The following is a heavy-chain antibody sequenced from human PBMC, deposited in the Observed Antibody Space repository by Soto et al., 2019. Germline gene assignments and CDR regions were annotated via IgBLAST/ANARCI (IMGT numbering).Heavy chain of an antibody. CDR2: IIPIFGTA. CDR3: ARDVRSGSYYAADAFDI. Sequence: ASMKVSCKASGGTFSSYAISWVRQAPGQGLEWMGGIIPIFGTANYAQKFQGRVTITADESTSTAYMELSSLRSEDTAVYYCARDVRSGSYYAADAFDIWGQGTMVTVSS. J-gene: IGHJ3*02. CDR1: GGTFSSYA. D-gene: IGHD1-26*01. V-gene: IGHV1-69*13.